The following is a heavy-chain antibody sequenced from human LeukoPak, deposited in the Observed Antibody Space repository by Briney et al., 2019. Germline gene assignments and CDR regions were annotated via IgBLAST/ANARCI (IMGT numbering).Heavy chain of an antibody. J-gene: IGHJ4*02. CDR3: ILDSSSWYLFDY. CDR1: GFTFSRYD. V-gene: IGHV3-21*01. CDR2: ISSSSSYI. Sequence: PGGSLRLSCAASGFTFSRYDMNWVRQAPGKGLEWVSSISSSSSYIYYADSVKGRFTISRDNAKNSLYLQMNSLRAEDTAVYYCILDSSSWYLFDYWGQGTLVTVSS. D-gene: IGHD6-13*01.